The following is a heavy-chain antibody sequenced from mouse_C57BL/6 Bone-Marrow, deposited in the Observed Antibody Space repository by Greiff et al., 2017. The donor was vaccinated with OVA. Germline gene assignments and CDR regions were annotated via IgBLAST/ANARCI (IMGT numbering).Heavy chain of an antibody. J-gene: IGHJ3*01. CDR3: ARGGYEGFAY. V-gene: IGHV5-16*01. D-gene: IGHD2-2*01. Sequence: EVQRVESEGGLVQPGSSMKLSCTASGFTFSDYYMAWVRQVPEKGLEWVANINYDGSSTYYLDSLKSRFIISRDNAKNILYLQMSSLKSEDTATYYCARGGYEGFAYWGQGTLVTVSA. CDR1: GFTFSDYY. CDR2: INYDGSST.